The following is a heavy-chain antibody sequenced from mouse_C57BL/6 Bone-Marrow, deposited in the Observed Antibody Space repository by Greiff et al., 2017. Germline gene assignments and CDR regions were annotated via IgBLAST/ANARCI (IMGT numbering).Heavy chain of an antibody. Sequence: EVKLEESGGGLVQPGGSMKLSCVASGFTFSNYWMNWVRQSPEKGLEWVAQIRLKSDNYATHYAESVKGRFTISREDSKSSVYLQMNNLRAEDTGSYYCSSLAYWGQGTLVTVSA. CDR3: SSLAY. J-gene: IGHJ3*01. CDR1: GFTFSNYW. V-gene: IGHV6-3*01. CDR2: IRLKSDNYAT.